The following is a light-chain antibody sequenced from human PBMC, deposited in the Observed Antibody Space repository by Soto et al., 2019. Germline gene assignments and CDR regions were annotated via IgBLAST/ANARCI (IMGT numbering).Light chain of an antibody. CDR1: SADIGAFNY. V-gene: IGLV2-14*03. J-gene: IGLJ2*01. CDR3: SSYSTTSALV. Sequence: QSALTQPASVSGSPGQSITISCAGTSADIGAFNYVSWYQHHPGKAPKLLIYDVSDRPSGVSTRFSASKSANTTSLIISGLQADDEGDYYCSSYSTTSALVFGGGTKLTVL. CDR2: DVS.